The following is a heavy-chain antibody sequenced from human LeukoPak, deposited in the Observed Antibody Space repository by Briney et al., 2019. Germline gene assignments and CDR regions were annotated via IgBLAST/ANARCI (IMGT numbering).Heavy chain of an antibody. Sequence: ASVKVSCKASGYTFTSYDINWVRQAPGQGLEWMGRIDPNSGDTKFAHEFQGRVTMTRDTSITTAQMELSRLKSDDTALYYCARDLASTPYWELDYWGQGTLLTVSS. V-gene: IGHV1-2*06. CDR1: GYTFTSYD. J-gene: IGHJ4*02. CDR2: IDPNSGDT. CDR3: ARDLASTPYWELDY. D-gene: IGHD1-26*01.